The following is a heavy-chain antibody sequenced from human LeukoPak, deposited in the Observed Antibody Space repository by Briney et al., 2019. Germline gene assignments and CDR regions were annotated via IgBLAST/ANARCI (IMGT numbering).Heavy chain of an antibody. Sequence: PGGSLRLSCAASGFVFSSYSMNWVRQAPGKGLEWVSFLIVGNGNQHYADSVKGRFTISRDDAKNSLYLQMNSLRAEDTAVYYRARDRNGGSFDYWGQGTLVTVSS. CDR3: ARDRNGGSFDY. V-gene: IGHV3-48*01. CDR1: GFVFSSYS. J-gene: IGHJ4*02. CDR2: LIVGNGNQ. D-gene: IGHD4-23*01.